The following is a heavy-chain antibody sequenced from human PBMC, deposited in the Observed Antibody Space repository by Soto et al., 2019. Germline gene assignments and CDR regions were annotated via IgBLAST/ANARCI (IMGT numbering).Heavy chain of an antibody. CDR3: ARGRGGMSSSWYWFDP. CDR1: GGTFSSYA. Sequence: ASVKVSCKASGGTFSSYAISWVRQAPGQGLEWMGGIIPILGIANYAQKFQGRVTITADKSTSTAYMELSSLRSEDTAVYYCARGRGGMSSSWYWFDPWGQGTLVTVSS. D-gene: IGHD6-13*01. J-gene: IGHJ5*02. V-gene: IGHV1-69*10. CDR2: IIPILGIA.